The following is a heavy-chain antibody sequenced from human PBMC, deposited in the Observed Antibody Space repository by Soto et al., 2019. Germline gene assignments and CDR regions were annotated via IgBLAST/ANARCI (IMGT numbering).Heavy chain of an antibody. J-gene: IGHJ6*02. V-gene: IGHV3-49*04. D-gene: IGHD2-2*01. Sequence: GGSLRLSCTASGFTFGDYAMSWVRQAPGKGLEWVGFIRSKAYGGTTEYAASVKGRYTISRDDSKSIAYLQMNSLKTEDTAVYYCTSEVPAARYYYYYGMDVWGQGTTVTVSS. CDR1: GFTFGDYA. CDR2: IRSKAYGGTT. CDR3: TSEVPAARYYYYYGMDV.